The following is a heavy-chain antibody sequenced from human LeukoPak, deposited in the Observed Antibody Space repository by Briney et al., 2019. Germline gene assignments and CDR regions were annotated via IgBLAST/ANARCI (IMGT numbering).Heavy chain of an antibody. CDR1: GGSISSYY. CDR2: IHYSGST. CDR3: ARQLGGSEYFDY. V-gene: IGHV4-59*08. Sequence: PSETLSLTCTVSGGSISSYYWSWIRQPPGKGLEWIGYIHYSGSTNYNPSLKSRVTISVDTSKNQFSLKLSSVTAADTAVYSCARQLGGSEYFDYWGQGTLVTVSS. D-gene: IGHD1-26*01. J-gene: IGHJ4*02.